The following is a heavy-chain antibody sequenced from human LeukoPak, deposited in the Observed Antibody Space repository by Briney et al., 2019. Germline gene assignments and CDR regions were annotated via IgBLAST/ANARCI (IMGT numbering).Heavy chain of an antibody. CDR1: GFTFSSYA. D-gene: IGHD6-13*01. J-gene: IGHJ2*01. Sequence: GGSLRLSCAASGFTFSSYAMSWVRQAPGKGLEWVSAISGSGGSTYYADSVKGRFTISRENAKNSLYLQMNSLRAGDTAVYYCARAAYSSTWYSRYFDLWGRGTLVTVSS. CDR3: ARAAYSSTWYSRYFDL. CDR2: ISGSGGST. V-gene: IGHV3-23*01.